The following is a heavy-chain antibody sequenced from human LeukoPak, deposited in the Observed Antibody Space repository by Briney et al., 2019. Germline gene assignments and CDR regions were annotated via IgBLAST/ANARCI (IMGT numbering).Heavy chain of an antibody. CDR1: TFTFSSYS. D-gene: IGHD5-12*01. Sequence: GGSLRLSCAASTFTFSSYSMNWVRQAPGKGLEWVSSISSSSSYIYYADSVKGRFTISRDNAKNSLYLQMNSLRAEDTAVYYCARDVFIVATITSSGDWGQGTLVTVSS. J-gene: IGHJ4*02. CDR3: ARDVFIVATITSSGD. CDR2: ISSSSSYI. V-gene: IGHV3-21*01.